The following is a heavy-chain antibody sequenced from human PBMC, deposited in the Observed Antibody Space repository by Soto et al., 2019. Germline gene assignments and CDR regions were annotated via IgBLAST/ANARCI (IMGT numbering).Heavy chain of an antibody. CDR2: IYYSGRT. D-gene: IGHD5-18*01. V-gene: IGHV4-30-4*01. J-gene: IGHJ4*02. CDR1: ERSIGRSDSY. CDR3: ARVGWIPV. Sequence: TRSLTPTVSERSIGRSDSYWSWIRQPPGKGLEWIGFIYYSGRTYYTPSLKNRIAISVDTSNNQFSLKLSSVTAAGTAVYYCARVGWIPVWGQGTLV.